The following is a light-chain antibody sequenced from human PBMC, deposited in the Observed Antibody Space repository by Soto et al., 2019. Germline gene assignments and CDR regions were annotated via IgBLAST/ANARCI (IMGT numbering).Light chain of an antibody. J-gene: IGKJ2*01. CDR3: QHYNNWPALYT. CDR1: QSVSNN. Sequence: EIVMTQSPVTLSVSPGERATLSCRASQSVSNNLAWYQQKPGQAPRLLIYGASTRATGIPARFSGSGSGTEFTRTISSLQSEDFAVYYCQHYNNWPALYTFGQGTKLEIK. V-gene: IGKV3-15*01. CDR2: GAS.